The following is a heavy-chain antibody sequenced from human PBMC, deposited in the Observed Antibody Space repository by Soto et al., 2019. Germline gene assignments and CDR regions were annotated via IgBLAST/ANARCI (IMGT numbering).Heavy chain of an antibody. CDR1: GYTFTSYA. V-gene: IGHV1-3*01. CDR3: ARDRSSLSFGVVDNWFDP. Sequence: ASVKVSCKASGYTFTSYAMHWVRQAPGQRLEWMGWINAGNGNTKYSQKFQGRVTITRDTSASTAYMELSSLRSEDTAVYYCARDRSSLSFGVVDNWFDPWGQGTLVTVSS. J-gene: IGHJ5*02. D-gene: IGHD3-3*01. CDR2: INAGNGNT.